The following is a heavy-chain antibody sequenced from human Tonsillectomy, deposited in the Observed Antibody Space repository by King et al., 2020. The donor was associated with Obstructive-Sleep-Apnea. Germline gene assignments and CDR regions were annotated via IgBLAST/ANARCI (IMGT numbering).Heavy chain of an antibody. J-gene: IGHJ4*02. CDR2: IVPLFALA. D-gene: IGHD3-22*01. V-gene: IGHV1-69*17. CDR1: GVTFSSYA. Sequence: QLVQAGTAVKKPGSSGRVSCKASGVTFSSYAIRWVRQAPGRGLEWVGGIVPLFALANYARRFQGRVTITADKSTSTAYMGLSSLRSEDTAVYYCVRDRYDYYDSTGTFFDYWGQGTLVTVSS. CDR3: VRDRYDYYDSTGTFFDY.